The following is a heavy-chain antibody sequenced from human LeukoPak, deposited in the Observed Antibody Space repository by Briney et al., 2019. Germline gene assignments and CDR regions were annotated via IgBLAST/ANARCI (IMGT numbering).Heavy chain of an antibody. J-gene: IGHJ4*02. CDR1: GGSFSGYY. V-gene: IGHV4-34*01. CDR3: ARSPSPLYFDY. Sequence: SETLSLTCAVYGGSFSGYYWSWIRQPPGKGLEWIGEINHSGSTNYNPSLKSRVTISVATSKNQFSLKLSSVTAADTAVYYCARSPSPLYFDYWGQGTLVTVSS. CDR2: INHSGST.